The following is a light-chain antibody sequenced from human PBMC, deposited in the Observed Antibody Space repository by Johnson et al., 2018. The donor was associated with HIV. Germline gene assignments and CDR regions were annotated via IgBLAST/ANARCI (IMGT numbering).Light chain of an antibody. V-gene: IGLV1-51*01. CDR1: SSNIGNNY. CDR3: GPWDSRLSAGV. Sequence: QSVLSQPPSVSAAPGQKVTISCSGSSSNIGNNYVSWYQQLPGTAPKLLIYDTNKRPSGIPDRFSGSKSGTSATLGITGLQPGDESDYYCGPWDSRLSAGVFGTGTKGTFL. CDR2: DTN. J-gene: IGLJ1*01.